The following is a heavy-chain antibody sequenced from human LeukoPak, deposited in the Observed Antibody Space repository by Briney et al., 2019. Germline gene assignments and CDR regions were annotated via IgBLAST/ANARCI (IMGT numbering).Heavy chain of an antibody. J-gene: IGHJ4*02. Sequence: PSETLSHTCTGCGGSPSMSTYYSGSIRQPPGKGLEWIGSIYYSGSTYYNPSLKRLVTISVDTSKNQFSLKLSSVTAADTDVYYCAKGTRGSTLGYWGQGTLVTVSS. CDR1: GGSPSMSTYY. CDR2: IYYSGST. CDR3: AKGTRGSTLGY. V-gene: IGHV4-39*01. D-gene: IGHD1-26*01.